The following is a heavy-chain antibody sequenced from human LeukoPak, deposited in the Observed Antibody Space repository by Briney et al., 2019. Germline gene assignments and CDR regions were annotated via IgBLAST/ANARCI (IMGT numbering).Heavy chain of an antibody. CDR3: ARVMSSYYYDSSGYLED. V-gene: IGHV3-7*03. Sequence: GGSLRLSCAASGFTFSSHWMTWVRQAPGKGLEWVANINQDGSQKYYVDSVKGRFTISRDNAKNSLYLQMNSLRAEDTAVYYCARVMSSYYYDSSGYLEDWGQGTLVTVSS. J-gene: IGHJ4*02. D-gene: IGHD3-22*01. CDR1: GFTFSSHW. CDR2: INQDGSQK.